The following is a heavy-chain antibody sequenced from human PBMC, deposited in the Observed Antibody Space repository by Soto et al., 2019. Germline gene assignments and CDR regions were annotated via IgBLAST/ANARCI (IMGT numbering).Heavy chain of an antibody. J-gene: IGHJ6*02. CDR3: ASTEVAATGYYYYGMDV. CDR1: GYSFTSYW. Sequence: PGESLTISCKGSGYSFTSYWIGWVRQMPGKGLEWMGIIYPGDSDTRYSPSFQGQVTISADKSISTAYLQWSSLKASDTAMYYCASTEVAATGYYYYGMDVWGQGTTVTVSS. CDR2: IYPGDSDT. V-gene: IGHV5-51*01. D-gene: IGHD2-15*01.